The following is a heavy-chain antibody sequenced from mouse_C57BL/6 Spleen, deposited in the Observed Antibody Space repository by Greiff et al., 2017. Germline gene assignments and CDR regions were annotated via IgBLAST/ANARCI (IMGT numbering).Heavy chain of an antibody. CDR2: IHPNSGST. V-gene: IGHV1-64*01. J-gene: IGHJ2*01. Sequence: VKLQQPGAELVKPGASVKLSCKASGYTFTSYWMHWVKQRPGQGLEWIGMIHPNSGSTNYNEKFKSKATLTVDKSSSTAYMQLSSLTSEDSAVYYCAKSDYGSSPYYFDYWGQGTTLTVSS. D-gene: IGHD1-1*01. CDR3: AKSDYGSSPYYFDY. CDR1: GYTFTSYW.